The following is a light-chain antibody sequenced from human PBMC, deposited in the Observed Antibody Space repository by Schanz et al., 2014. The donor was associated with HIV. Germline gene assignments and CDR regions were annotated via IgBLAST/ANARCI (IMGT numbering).Light chain of an antibody. Sequence: EIVMTQSPGTLSVSPGERATLSCRASQTVSKNLAWYQQKPGQAPRLLIFGASNRATGFPDRFSGSASGTDFTLTISRVEPEDYAVYYCQYYGSPPWTFGQGTKVEVK. V-gene: IGKV3-20*01. CDR3: QYYGSPPWT. CDR2: GAS. CDR1: QTVSKN. J-gene: IGKJ1*01.